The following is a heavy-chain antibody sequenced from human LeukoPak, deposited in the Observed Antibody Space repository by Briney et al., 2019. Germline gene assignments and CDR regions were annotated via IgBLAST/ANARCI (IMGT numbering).Heavy chain of an antibody. J-gene: IGHJ4*02. CDR3: ARAPYYDILTGYFDY. CDR1: GGTFSSYA. Sequence: GASVKVSCKASGGTFSSYAISWVRQAPGQGLEWMGGIIPIFGTANYAQKFQGGVTITADESTSTAYMELSSLRSEDTAVYYCARAPYYDILTGYFDYWGQGTLVTVSS. V-gene: IGHV1-69*13. CDR2: IIPIFGTA. D-gene: IGHD3-9*01.